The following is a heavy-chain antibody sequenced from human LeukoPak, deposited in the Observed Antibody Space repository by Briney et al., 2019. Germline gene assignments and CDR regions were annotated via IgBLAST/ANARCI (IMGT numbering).Heavy chain of an antibody. CDR1: GGSISSGGYY. Sequence: SSETLSLTCTVSGGSISSGGYYWSWIRQHPGKGLEWIGYIYYSGSTYYNPSLKSRVTISVDTSKNQFSLKLSSVTAADTAVYYCARERAGSYPDYWGQGTLVTVSS. CDR3: ARERAGSYPDY. V-gene: IGHV4-31*03. J-gene: IGHJ4*02. CDR2: IYYSGST. D-gene: IGHD3-10*01.